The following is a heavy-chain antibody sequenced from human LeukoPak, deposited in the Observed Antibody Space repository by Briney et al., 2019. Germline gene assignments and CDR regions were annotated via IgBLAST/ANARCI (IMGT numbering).Heavy chain of an antibody. V-gene: IGHV3-23*01. CDR2: ISGCGGST. D-gene: IGHD3-10*01. CDR1: GFTFSSYA. CDR3: AKRPIFGELLYYFDY. Sequence: GGSVRLSCAASGFTFSSYAMSWVRQAPGKRLEWVASISGCGGSTYCADSVKGRFTISRDNSKNTLYLQMNTLRAEDTAIYYCAKRPIFGELLYYFDYWGQGTLVTVSS. J-gene: IGHJ4*02.